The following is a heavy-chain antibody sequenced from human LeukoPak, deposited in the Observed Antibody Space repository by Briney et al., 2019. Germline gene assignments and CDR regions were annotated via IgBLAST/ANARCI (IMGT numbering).Heavy chain of an antibody. Sequence: PSETLSLTCIVSGDSVSGYYWNWIRQPPGKGLEWIGYTHHSGNTLYNPSLKSRVTTSVDTSKNQFSLKLSSVTAADTAVYYCARGGRYSYGRELLDYWGQGTLVTVSS. CDR3: ARGGRYSYGRELLDY. CDR1: GDSVSGYY. CDR2: THHSGNT. D-gene: IGHD5-18*01. V-gene: IGHV4-59*02. J-gene: IGHJ4*02.